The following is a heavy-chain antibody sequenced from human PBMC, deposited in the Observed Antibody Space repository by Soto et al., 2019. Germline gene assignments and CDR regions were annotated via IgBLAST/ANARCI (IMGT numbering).Heavy chain of an antibody. Sequence: QVQLQQWGAGLLKPSETLSLTCAVYNGSFSGYYWSWVRQSPGKGLEWIGEITHSGSTNYSPSLRGRATISVDTSQNHFSLSLNSVTAADTGVYYFARVSCSGISCYLTRRYNYYVMDVWGQGTTVTVSS. J-gene: IGHJ6*02. CDR2: ITHSGST. V-gene: IGHV4-34*01. D-gene: IGHD2-15*01. CDR3: ARVSCSGISCYLTRRYNYYVMDV. CDR1: NGSFSGYY.